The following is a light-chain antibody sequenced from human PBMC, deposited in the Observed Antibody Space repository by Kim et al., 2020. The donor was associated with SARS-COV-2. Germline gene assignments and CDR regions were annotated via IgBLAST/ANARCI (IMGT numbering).Light chain of an antibody. Sequence: ETVMTQSPVTLSVSPGENVTLSCRASQSVSINLAWYQRDPGQAPRLLIYDVSSRAIGIPGRFSGSGSGTEFTLTISSLQSEDFAVYYCQHDDEWPLTFGGGTKVDIK. CDR1: QSVSIN. J-gene: IGKJ4*01. CDR3: QHDDEWPLT. V-gene: IGKV3-15*01. CDR2: DVS.